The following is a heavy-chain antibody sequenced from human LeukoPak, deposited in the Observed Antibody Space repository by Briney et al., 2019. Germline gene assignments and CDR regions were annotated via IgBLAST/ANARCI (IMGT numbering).Heavy chain of an antibody. J-gene: IGHJ5*02. CDR3: ARDALLWFGESFDP. V-gene: IGHV1-69*04. Sequence: GASVKVSCKASGGTFSSYAISWVRQALGQGLEWMGRIIPILGIANYAQKFQVRVTITADKSTSTAYMELSSLRSEDTAVYDCARDALLWFGESFDPWGQGTLVTVSS. D-gene: IGHD3-10*01. CDR1: GGTFSSYA. CDR2: IIPILGIA.